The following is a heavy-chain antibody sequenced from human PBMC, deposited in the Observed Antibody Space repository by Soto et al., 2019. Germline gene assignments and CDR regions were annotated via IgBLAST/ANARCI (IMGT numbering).Heavy chain of an antibody. V-gene: IGHV4-34*01. CDR2: ICHSEGT. D-gene: IGHD5-18*01. J-gene: IGHJ4*02. CDR3: ARGMDRAKTGY. CDR1: GGAFINYY. Sequence: SETLSLTCGVYGGAFINYYGSWIRQPPGKGLEWIGEICHSEGTKYNPSLESRVTISVDTSNNQISLKMTSVTAADTAIYFCARGMDRAKTGYWGQGALVTVSS.